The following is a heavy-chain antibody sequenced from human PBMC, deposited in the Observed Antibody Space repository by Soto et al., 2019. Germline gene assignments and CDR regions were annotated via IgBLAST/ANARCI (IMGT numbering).Heavy chain of an antibody. CDR2: ISGSGDST. J-gene: IGHJ4*02. CDR3: ARRSSSWYFDY. CDR1: GFTFSSYA. V-gene: IGHV3-23*01. D-gene: IGHD6-13*01. Sequence: EVQLLESGGGLVQPGGSLRLSCAASGFTFSSYAMNWVRQAPGKGLEWVSVISGSGDSTYYADSVKGRFTISRDNSKNTLYLPMNILRAEDTAVYYCARRSSSWYFDYWGQGTLVTVSS.